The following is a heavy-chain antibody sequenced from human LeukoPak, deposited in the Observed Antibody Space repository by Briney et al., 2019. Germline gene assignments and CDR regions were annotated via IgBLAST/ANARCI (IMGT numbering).Heavy chain of an antibody. D-gene: IGHD4-17*01. CDR2: IRYDGANK. CDR1: GFTFSTYG. Sequence: GGSLTLSCVASGFTFSTYGIHWVRQAPGKGLEWVAFIRYDGANKWYADSVKGRFTISRDNSKNTLYLQMNSLRIEDTAVYHCAKDRDYGDYPSAYYYYMDVWGKGTTVTVSS. V-gene: IGHV3-30*02. CDR3: AKDRDYGDYPSAYYYYMDV. J-gene: IGHJ6*03.